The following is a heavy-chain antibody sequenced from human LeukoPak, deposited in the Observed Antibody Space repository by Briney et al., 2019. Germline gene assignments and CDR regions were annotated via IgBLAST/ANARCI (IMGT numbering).Heavy chain of an antibody. CDR1: GFTFSSYS. J-gene: IGHJ4*02. D-gene: IGHD4-17*01. Sequence: GGSLRLFCAASGFTFSSYSMNWVRQAPGKGLEWVSYISSSSSTIYYADSVKGRFTISRDNSKNTLYLQMNSLRAEDTAVYYCAKDDYGDYPFDYWGQGTLVTVSS. V-gene: IGHV3-48*01. CDR3: AKDDYGDYPFDY. CDR2: ISSSSSTI.